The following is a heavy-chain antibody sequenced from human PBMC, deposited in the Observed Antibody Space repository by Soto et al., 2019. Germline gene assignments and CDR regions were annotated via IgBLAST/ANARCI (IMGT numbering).Heavy chain of an antibody. CDR3: ARDWFGGNDAFDI. CDR2: IIPILGIA. CDR1: GGTFSSYT. Sequence: GASVKVSCKASGGTFSSYTISWVRQAPGQGLEWMGRIIPILGIANYAQKFQGRVTITADKSTSTAYMELSSLRSEDTAVYYCARDWFGGNDAFDIWGQGTMVTVSS. J-gene: IGHJ3*02. V-gene: IGHV1-69*04. D-gene: IGHD3-10*01.